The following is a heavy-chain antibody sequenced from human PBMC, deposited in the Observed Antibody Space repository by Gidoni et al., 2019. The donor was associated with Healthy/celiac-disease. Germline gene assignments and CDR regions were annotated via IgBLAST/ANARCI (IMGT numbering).Heavy chain of an antibody. CDR1: GYTFTSYD. CDR2: MNPNIGNT. V-gene: IGHV1-8*01. J-gene: IGHJ6*02. Sequence: QVQLVQSGAEVKKPGASVKVSCKASGYTFTSYDINWVRQATGQGLELMGWMNPNIGNTGYAQKFQGRVTMTRNTSISTAYMELSSLRSEDTAVYYCARPPSNHYFDWLLKRGRYYYGMDVWGQGTTVTVSS. CDR3: ARPPSNHYFDWLLKRGRYYYGMDV. D-gene: IGHD3-9*01.